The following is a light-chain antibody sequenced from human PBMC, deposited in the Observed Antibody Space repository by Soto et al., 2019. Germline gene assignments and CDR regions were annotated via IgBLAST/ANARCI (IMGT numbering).Light chain of an antibody. CDR2: GAS. Sequence: EVVMTQSPATLSASPGERVILSCRASQNIGSNLAWYQQRPGQAPRLLMYGASTRATETPARFSGSGSATEFILTISGLEPEDSGIYHCHQHGGSPETFGQGTKVDI. CDR1: QNIGSN. J-gene: IGKJ1*01. V-gene: IGKV3D-15*02. CDR3: HQHGGSPET.